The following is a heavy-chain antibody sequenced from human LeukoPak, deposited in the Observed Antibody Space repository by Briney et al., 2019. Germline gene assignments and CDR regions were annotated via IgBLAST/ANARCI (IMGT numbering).Heavy chain of an antibody. Sequence: ASVKVSCKVSGYTLTELSMHWVRQAPGKGLEWMGGFDPEDGETIYAQKFQGRVTMTEDTSTDTAYMELSSLRSEDTAVYYCAIVKPTGYSYGRYYFDYWGQGTLVTVSS. CDR2: FDPEDGET. D-gene: IGHD5-18*01. CDR1: GYTLTELS. V-gene: IGHV1-24*01. CDR3: AIVKPTGYSYGRYYFDY. J-gene: IGHJ4*02.